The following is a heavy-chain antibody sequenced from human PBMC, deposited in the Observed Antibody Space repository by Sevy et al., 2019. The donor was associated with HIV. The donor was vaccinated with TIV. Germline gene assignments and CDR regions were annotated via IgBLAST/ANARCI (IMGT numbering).Heavy chain of an antibody. J-gene: IGHJ3*02. CDR1: GFTFSSFA. CDR2: LNGSGGRT. CDR3: AKDTDSGSYLNDAFDI. Sequence: GGYLRLSCAASGFTFSSFAMSWVRQTPGKGLEWVSGLNGSGGRTYYPDSVKGRFTISRDNSKNTLYLQMNSLRAEDTVVYYCAKDTDSGSYLNDAFDIWGQGTMVTVSS. D-gene: IGHD1-26*01. V-gene: IGHV3-23*01.